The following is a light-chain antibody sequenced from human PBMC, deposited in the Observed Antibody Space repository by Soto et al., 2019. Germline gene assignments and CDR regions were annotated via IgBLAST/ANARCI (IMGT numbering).Light chain of an antibody. V-gene: IGKV3-11*01. CDR2: DAS. J-gene: IGKJ2*01. CDR3: QQRSSWPPYT. CDR1: QSVSSY. Sequence: EIVLTQSPATLSLSPGERATLSCRASQSVSSYLAWYQQKPGQAPRPLIYDASNRATGIPARFSGSGSGTDFALASSSLEAEDCAVYYWQQRSSWPPYTFGQGTKLEIK.